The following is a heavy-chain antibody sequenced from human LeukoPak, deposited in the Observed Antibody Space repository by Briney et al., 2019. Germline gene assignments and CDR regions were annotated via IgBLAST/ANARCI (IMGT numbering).Heavy chain of an antibody. D-gene: IGHD6-13*01. CDR1: GYTLTSYD. CDR3: ARARVRSIAAAGTRLGFAY. J-gene: IGHJ4*02. Sequence: GASVKVSCKASGYTLTSYDINWVRQATGQGLEWMGWMNPNSGNTGYAQKFQGRVTMTRNTSISTAYMELSSLRSEDTAVYYCARARVRSIAAAGTRLGFAYWGQGTLVTVSS. V-gene: IGHV1-8*01. CDR2: MNPNSGNT.